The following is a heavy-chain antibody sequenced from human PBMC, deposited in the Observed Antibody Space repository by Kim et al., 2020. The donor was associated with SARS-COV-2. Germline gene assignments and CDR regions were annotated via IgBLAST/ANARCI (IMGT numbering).Heavy chain of an antibody. J-gene: IGHJ4*02. CDR3: AKDRGIVGAPGGNDY. CDR1: GFTFSSYA. Sequence: GGSLRLSCAASGFTFSSYAMSWVRQAPGKGLEWVSAISGSGGSTYYADSVKGRFTISRDNSKNTLYLQMNSLRAEDTAVYYCAKDRGIVGAPGGNDYWGQGTLVTVSS. D-gene: IGHD1-26*01. CDR2: ISGSGGST. V-gene: IGHV3-23*01.